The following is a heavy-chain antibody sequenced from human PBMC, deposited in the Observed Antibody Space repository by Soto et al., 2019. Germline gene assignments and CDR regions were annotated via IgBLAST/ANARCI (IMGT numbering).Heavy chain of an antibody. CDR1: GFTFSSYA. V-gene: IGHV3-23*01. CDR2: ISGSGGST. J-gene: IGHJ4*02. CDR3: AKSEKETYYYGSGSYYNPFDY. D-gene: IGHD3-10*01. Sequence: EVQLLESGGGLVKPGGSLRLSCAASGFTFSSYAMSWVRQAPGKGLEWVSAISGSGGSTYYADSVKGRFTISRDNSKNTLYLQMNSLRAEDTAVYYCAKSEKETYYYGSGSYYNPFDYWGQGTLVTVSS.